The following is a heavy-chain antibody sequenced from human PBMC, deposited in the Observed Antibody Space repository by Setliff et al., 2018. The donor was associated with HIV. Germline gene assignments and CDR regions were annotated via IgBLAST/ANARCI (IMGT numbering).Heavy chain of an antibody. D-gene: IGHD7-27*01. CDR2: INHSVGT. Sequence: SETLSLTCAVYGRSFSGYYWNWIRQSPGKGLEWIGEINHSVGTNYNPSLKSRVTMSIDTSKNQFSLNVSSMTAADTAVYYWARGWGHDGFDFWGQGTMVTVSS. V-gene: IGHV4-34*01. CDR1: GRSFSGYY. CDR3: ARGWGHDGFDF. J-gene: IGHJ3*01.